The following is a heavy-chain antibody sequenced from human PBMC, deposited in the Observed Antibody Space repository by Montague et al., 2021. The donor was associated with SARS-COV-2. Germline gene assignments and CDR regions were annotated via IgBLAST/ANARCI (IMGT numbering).Heavy chain of an antibody. CDR2: VDQCGNT. D-gene: IGHD2-15*01. V-gene: IGHV4-34*01. CDR1: GGSFRNYY. Sequence: SETLSLTCAVYGGSFRNYYWSWIRQSPGKGLEWIGEVDQCGNTNYNPSPKSRVTISADISKNKFSVKLASASAADTGIYYCARGKCDFPIVVLGASTRTSFDFGGQGTPVTASS. CDR3: ARGKCDFPIVVLGASTRTSFDF. J-gene: IGHJ4*01.